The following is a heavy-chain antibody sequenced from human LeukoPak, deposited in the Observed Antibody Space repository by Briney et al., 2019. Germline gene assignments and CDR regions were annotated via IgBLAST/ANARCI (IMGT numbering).Heavy chain of an antibody. CDR1: GFTFDDYA. CDR3: AKDPDGSWYRDWFDP. V-gene: IGHV3-9*01. CDR2: ISWNSGNI. J-gene: IGHJ5*02. D-gene: IGHD6-13*01. Sequence: GGSLRLSCAASGFTFDDYAMHWVRQAPGKGLEWVAGISWNSGNIGYADSVKGRFTISRDNAKNSLYLQMNSLRAEDTALYYCAKDPDGSWYRDWFDPWGQGTLVTVSS.